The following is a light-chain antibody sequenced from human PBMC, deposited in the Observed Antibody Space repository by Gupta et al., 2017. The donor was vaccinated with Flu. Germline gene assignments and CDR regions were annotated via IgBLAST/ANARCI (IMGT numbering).Light chain of an antibody. Sequence: DIQMTQSPSLLSASVGDRVTITCRASQSISTYLNWYQEKPGKAPKLLIYGASSLQSGVPSRFSGSGSGTDFTLTISSLQPEDFATYYCQQSNRFPLTFGPGTKVDIK. CDR1: QSISTY. CDR2: GAS. CDR3: QQSNRFPLT. J-gene: IGKJ3*01. V-gene: IGKV1-39*01.